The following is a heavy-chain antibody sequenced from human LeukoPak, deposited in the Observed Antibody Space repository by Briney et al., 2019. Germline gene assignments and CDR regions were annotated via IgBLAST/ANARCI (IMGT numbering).Heavy chain of an antibody. Sequence: SETLSLTCTVSGGSIRSYYWSWIRQPPGKGLEWIGYISYSGSTNYNPSLESRVTISVDTSKNQISLKLSSVTAADTAVYYCARGRYFDYWGQGTLVTVSS. J-gene: IGHJ4*02. CDR2: ISYSGST. CDR3: ARGRYFDY. V-gene: IGHV4-59*08. CDR1: GGSIRSYY.